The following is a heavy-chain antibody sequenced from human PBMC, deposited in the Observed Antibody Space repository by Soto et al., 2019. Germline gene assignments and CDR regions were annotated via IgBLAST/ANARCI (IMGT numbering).Heavy chain of an antibody. D-gene: IGHD3-16*02. V-gene: IGHV1-18*01. J-gene: IGHJ5*02. CDR3: AREDYRNFFGLDP. CDR1: GYNFTTYD. Sequence: ASVQVSCKASGYNFTTYDITWVRQAPGQGLEWMGWISGYNGNTKYAQNFQGRVTLSRETSTTTAHMELRNLRSDDTAVYFCAREDYRNFFGLDPWGQGSPVTVSS. CDR2: ISGYNGNT.